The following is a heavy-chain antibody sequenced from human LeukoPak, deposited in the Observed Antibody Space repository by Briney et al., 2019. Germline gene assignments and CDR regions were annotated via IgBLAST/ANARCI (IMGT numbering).Heavy chain of an antibody. V-gene: IGHV3-21*01. CDR2: ISSSSSYI. Sequence: PGGSLRLSCAASGFTFSSYSMNWVRQAPGKGLEWVSSISSSSSYIYYADSVKGRFTISRDNAKNSLYLQMNSLRAEDTAVYYCARLRTTGTTVDAFDIWGQGTMVTVSS. CDR3: ARLRTTGTTVDAFDI. J-gene: IGHJ3*02. CDR1: GFTFSSYS. D-gene: IGHD1-1*01.